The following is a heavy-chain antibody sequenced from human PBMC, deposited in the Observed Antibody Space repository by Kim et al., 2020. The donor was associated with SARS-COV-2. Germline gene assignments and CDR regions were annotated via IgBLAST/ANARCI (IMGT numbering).Heavy chain of an antibody. J-gene: IGHJ4*02. CDR2: ISYTGSA. V-gene: IGHV4-59*08. Sequence: SETLSLTCNVSGGSITNYYWSWIRQPPGKGLEWIGYISYTGSANYNPSLQSRVTISLDTSPAQFSLKLTSVTAADPAVYFCAGQGNSRNYYFESWGQGTL. CDR1: GGSITNYY. CDR3: AGQGNSRNYYFES. D-gene: IGHD1-7*01.